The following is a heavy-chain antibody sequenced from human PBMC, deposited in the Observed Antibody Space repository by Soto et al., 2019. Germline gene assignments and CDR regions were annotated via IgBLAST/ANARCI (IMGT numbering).Heavy chain of an antibody. J-gene: IGHJ4*02. Sequence: ASVQVSCKASGYTFRSYGISWVRQAPGQGLEWVGWISAYNGDTHYAPKFQDRITLTTETSTDTAYMELRSLRLEDTAVYYCARDWSRYYDNSGLIWFYWGQGSMVTVSS. CDR1: GYTFRSYG. V-gene: IGHV1-18*04. CDR2: ISAYNGDT. CDR3: ARDWSRYYDNSGLIWFY. D-gene: IGHD3-22*01.